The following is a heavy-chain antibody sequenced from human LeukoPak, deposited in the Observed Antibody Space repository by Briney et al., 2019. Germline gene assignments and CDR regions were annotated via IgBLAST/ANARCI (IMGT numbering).Heavy chain of an antibody. CDR3: ARERGSGYHFDY. D-gene: IGHD3-22*01. CDR2: ISYDGSNK. CDR1: GFTFSSYA. V-gene: IGHV3-30*04. Sequence: GGSLRLSCAASGFTFSSYAMHWVRQAPGKGLEWVAVISYDGSNKYYADSVKGRFTISRDNSKNTLYLQMNSLRAEDTAVYHCARERGSGYHFDYWGQGTLVTVSS. J-gene: IGHJ4*02.